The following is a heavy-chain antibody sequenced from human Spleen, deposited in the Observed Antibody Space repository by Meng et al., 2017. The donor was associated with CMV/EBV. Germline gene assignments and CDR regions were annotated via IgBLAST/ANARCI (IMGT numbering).Heavy chain of an antibody. D-gene: IGHD4-23*01. CDR3: ARDQTTVAISYGLDV. CDR1: GGTFSSYA. Sequence: SVKSCKASGGTFSSYAISWVRQAPGQGLEWMGGIIPILGIANYAQKFQGRVTITADKSTSTAYMELSSLRSEDTAVYYCARDQTTVAISYGLDVWGQGTTVTVSS. J-gene: IGHJ6*02. CDR2: IIPILGIA. V-gene: IGHV1-69*10.